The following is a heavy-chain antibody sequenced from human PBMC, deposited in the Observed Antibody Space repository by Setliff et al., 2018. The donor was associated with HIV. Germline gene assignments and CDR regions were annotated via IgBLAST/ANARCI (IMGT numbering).Heavy chain of an antibody. CDR3: ARDGYSDYLNSYFDY. J-gene: IGHJ4*02. V-gene: IGHV3-21*01. Sequence: LRLSCAASGFTFSSYSMNWVRQAPGKGLEWVSSISSSSSYIYYADSVKGRFTISRDNAKNSLYLQMNSLRAEDTAVYYCARDGYSDYLNSYFDYWGQGTLVTVSS. D-gene: IGHD4-17*01. CDR2: ISSSSSYI. CDR1: GFTFSSYS.